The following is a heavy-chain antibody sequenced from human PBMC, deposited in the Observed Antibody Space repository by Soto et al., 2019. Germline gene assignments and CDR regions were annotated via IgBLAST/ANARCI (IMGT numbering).Heavy chain of an antibody. V-gene: IGHV4-59*01. D-gene: IGHD5-18*01. CDR1: VSSISSYY. CDR2: IYYSGST. Sequence: QVQLQESGPGLVKPSETLSLTCTVSVSSISSYYWSWIRQTPGKGLECIGYIYYSGSTNYNPSLKSRVTISVNTSKNQFSLKLSSVTAADTAIYYCARGEYSYGSDYWGQGTLVTVSS. CDR3: ARGEYSYGSDY. J-gene: IGHJ4*02.